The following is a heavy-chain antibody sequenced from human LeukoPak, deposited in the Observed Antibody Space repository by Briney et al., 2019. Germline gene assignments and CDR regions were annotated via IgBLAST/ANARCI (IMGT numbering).Heavy chain of an antibody. CDR3: ARGPPLEVPSWYYGMDV. CDR1: GGTFSSYA. Sequence: SVKVSCKASGGTFSSYAISWVRQAPGQGLEWMGGIIPIFGTANYAQKFQGRVTITADESTSTAYMELSSLRSVDTAVYYCARGPPLEVPSWYYGMDVWGQGTTVTVSS. CDR2: IIPIFGTA. V-gene: IGHV1-69*13. J-gene: IGHJ6*02. D-gene: IGHD3-3*01.